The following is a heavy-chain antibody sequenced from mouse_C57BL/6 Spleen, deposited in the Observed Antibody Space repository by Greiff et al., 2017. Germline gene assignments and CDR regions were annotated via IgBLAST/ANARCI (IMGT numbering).Heavy chain of an antibody. CDR1: GFTFSSYG. D-gene: IGHD2-4*01. CDR2: ISSGGSYT. J-gene: IGHJ4*01. CDR3: ARPEDYYDYAMDY. V-gene: IGHV5-6*01. Sequence: EVQLVESGGDLVKPGGSLKLSCAASGFTFSSYGMSWVRQTPDKRLEWVATISSGGSYTYYPDSVKGRFTISRDNAKNTLYLQMSSLKSEDTAMYYGARPEDYYDYAMDYCGQGASVTVSS.